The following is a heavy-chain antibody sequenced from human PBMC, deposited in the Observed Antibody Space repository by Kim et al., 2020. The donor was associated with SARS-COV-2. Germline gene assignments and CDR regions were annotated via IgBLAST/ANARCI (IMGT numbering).Heavy chain of an antibody. V-gene: IGHV1-8*01. CDR3: ARYLRFGDLFSSCDP. Sequence: ASVKVSCKASGYTFTTYDINWVRQAPGQGLEWMGWMNPNSGNTGYARKFQGRVTMTRDTSTSTAYMELSSLTSEDRAAYFCARYLRFGDLFSSCDPWDLG. J-gene: IGHJ5*02. CDR1: GYTFTTYD. D-gene: IGHD3-10*01. CDR2: MNPNSGNT.